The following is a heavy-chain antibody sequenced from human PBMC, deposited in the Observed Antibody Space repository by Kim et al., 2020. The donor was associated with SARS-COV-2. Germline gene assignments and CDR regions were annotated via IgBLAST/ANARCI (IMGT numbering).Heavy chain of an antibody. D-gene: IGHD3-10*01. J-gene: IGHJ3*01. CDR3: AKDRQMVRNLVDAFDF. Sequence: SVKGRFTISRDNSKNTLYLQMNSLRVEDTAIYYCAKDRQMVRNLVDAFDFWGQGTAVTVSS. V-gene: IGHV3-23*01.